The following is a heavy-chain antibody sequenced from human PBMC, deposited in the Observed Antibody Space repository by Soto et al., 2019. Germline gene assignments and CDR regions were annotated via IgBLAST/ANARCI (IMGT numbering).Heavy chain of an antibody. CDR2: ISAYNGNT. CDR3: ARDRSRQWLVNYDY. J-gene: IGHJ4*02. Sequence: ASVKVSCKASGYTFTSYGISWVRQAPGQGLERMGWISAYNGNTNYAQKLQGRVTMTTDTSTSTAYMELRSLRSDDTAVYYCARDRSRQWLVNYDYWGQGTLVTVSS. V-gene: IGHV1-18*04. CDR1: GYTFTSYG. D-gene: IGHD6-19*01.